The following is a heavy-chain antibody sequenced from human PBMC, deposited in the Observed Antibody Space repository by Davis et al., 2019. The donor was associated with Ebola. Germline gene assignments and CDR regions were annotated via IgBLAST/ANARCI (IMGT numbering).Heavy chain of an antibody. D-gene: IGHD3-16*01. Sequence: HPQIPSHTRSIFGDRVSGHSGAWNWTRQSPSRGLEWLGRTYYSSKWFNDYAVSVKSRITINPDTSKNQFSLQLNSVTPEDTAVYYCVRGWGRSGLAVWGQGTTVTVSS. CDR3: VRGWGRSGLAV. CDR2: TYYSSKWFN. J-gene: IGHJ6*02. CDR1: GDRVSGHSGA. V-gene: IGHV6-1*01.